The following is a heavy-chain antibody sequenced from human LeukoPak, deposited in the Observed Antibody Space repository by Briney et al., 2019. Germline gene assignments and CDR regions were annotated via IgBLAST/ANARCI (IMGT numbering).Heavy chain of an antibody. D-gene: IGHD3-3*01. CDR2: ISGSGGST. J-gene: IGHJ4*02. CDR3: AKKADYDFWSGYSTLDN. CDR1: GFTFSSYA. Sequence: GGSLRLSCAASGFTFSSYAMSWVRQAPGKGLEWVSAISGSGGSTYYADSVKGRFTISRDNSKNTLYLQMNSLRAEDTAVYYCAKKADYDFWSGYSTLDNWGQGTLVTVSS. V-gene: IGHV3-23*01.